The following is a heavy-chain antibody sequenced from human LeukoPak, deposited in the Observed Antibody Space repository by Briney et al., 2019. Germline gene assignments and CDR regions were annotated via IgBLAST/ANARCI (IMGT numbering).Heavy chain of an antibody. Sequence: PSETLSLTCTVSGGSISSYYWSWIRQPPGKGLEWIGYIYYSGSTNYNPSLKSRVTISVDTSKNQFSLKLSSVTAADTAVYYWARAGAAAGTRLRYPPEYYFDYWGQGTLVTVSS. CDR3: ARAGAAAGTRLRYPPEYYFDY. V-gene: IGHV4-59*01. J-gene: IGHJ4*02. CDR2: IYYSGST. CDR1: GGSISSYY. D-gene: IGHD6-13*01.